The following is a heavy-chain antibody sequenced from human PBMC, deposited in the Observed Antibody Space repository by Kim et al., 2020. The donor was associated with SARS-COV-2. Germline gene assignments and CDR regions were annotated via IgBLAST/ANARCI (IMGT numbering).Heavy chain of an antibody. D-gene: IGHD2-2*01. V-gene: IGHV4-59*01. CDR2: VYYSGST. CDR1: GGSISTYY. CDR3: AREGGSSSTHLDY. J-gene: IGHJ4*02. Sequence: SETLSLTCSVSGGSISTYYWSWLRQLPGKGLEWIGYVYYSGSTNYNPSLKSRVTMSVDTSNNQFSLNLTSVTAADTAVYSCAREGGSSSTHLDYWGQGT.